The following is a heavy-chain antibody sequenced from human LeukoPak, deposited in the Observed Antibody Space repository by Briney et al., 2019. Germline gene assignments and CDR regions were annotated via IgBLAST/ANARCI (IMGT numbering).Heavy chain of an antibody. CDR1: GGSISSSSYY. CDR2: IYYSGST. J-gene: IGHJ3*02. D-gene: IGHD1-26*01. CDR3: ARGSIVDAFDI. Sequence: NTSETLSLTCTVSGGSISSSSYYWGWIRQPPGKGLEWIGSIYYSGSTYYNPSLKSRVTISVDTSKNQFSLKLSSVTAADTAVYYCARGSIVDAFDIWGQGTMVTVSS. V-gene: IGHV4-39*07.